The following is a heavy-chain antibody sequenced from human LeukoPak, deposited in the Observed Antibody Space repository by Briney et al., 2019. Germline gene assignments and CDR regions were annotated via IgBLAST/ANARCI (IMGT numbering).Heavy chain of an antibody. Sequence: GGSLRLSCGASGFTFSSYAMSWVRQAPGKGREWGSAISSSGGTTDSADSVKGRFTISRDNSKNTVYLQMNSLRAEDTAVYYCARGVAKSYGLDVWGQGTTVTVSS. V-gene: IGHV3-23*01. CDR2: ISSSGGTT. CDR3: ARGVAKSYGLDV. CDR1: GFTFSSYA. J-gene: IGHJ6*02. D-gene: IGHD2-21*01.